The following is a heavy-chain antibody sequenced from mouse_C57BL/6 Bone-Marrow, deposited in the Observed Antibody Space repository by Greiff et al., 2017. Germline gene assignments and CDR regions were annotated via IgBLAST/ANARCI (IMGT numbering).Heavy chain of an antibody. D-gene: IGHD1-1*01. CDR1: GYTFTSYW. J-gene: IGHJ4*01. Sequence: QVQLKESGAELAKPGASVKLSCKASGYTFTSYWMHWVKQRPGQGLEWIGYINPSSGYTKYNQKFKDKATLTADKSSSTAYMQLSSLTYEDSAVYYCASVITTVVAPYAMDYWGQGTSVTVSS. CDR3: ASVITTVVAPYAMDY. CDR2: INPSSGYT. V-gene: IGHV1-7*01.